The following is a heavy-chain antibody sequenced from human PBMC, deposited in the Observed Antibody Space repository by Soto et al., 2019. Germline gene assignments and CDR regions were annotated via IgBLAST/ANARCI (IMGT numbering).Heavy chain of an antibody. V-gene: IGHV2-5*02. CDR2: IYWDDDK. D-gene: IGHD3-22*01. CDR1: GFSLSTSGVG. J-gene: IGHJ4*02. CDR3: AHRLASPYYYDSRGSSFDY. Sequence: SGPTLVNPTQTLTLTCTFSGFSLSTSGVGVGWIRQPPGKALEWLALIYWDDDKRYSSSLNSRLTITKDTSKNQVVLTMTNMDPVDTATYYCAHRLASPYYYDSRGSSFDYWGQGTLVTVS.